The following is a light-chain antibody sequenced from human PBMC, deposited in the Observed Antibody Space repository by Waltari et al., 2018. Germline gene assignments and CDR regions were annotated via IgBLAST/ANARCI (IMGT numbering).Light chain of an antibody. Sequence: ETVLTQSPGTLSLSPGEGVTLSCRASQRVGSNHLAWYQQKPGQAPRLLIYDASTTATGTPNRFSGSGSGTDFTLTFSRLEPEDFAVYYCQQYTTSLRYTFGQGTRLEIK. CDR1: QRVGSNH. V-gene: IGKV3-20*01. CDR2: DAS. J-gene: IGKJ2*01. CDR3: QQYTTSLRYT.